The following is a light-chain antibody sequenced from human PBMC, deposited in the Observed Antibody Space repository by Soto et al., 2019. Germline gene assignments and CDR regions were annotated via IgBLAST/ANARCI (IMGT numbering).Light chain of an antibody. J-gene: IGLJ2*01. CDR1: SGSIASSY. CDR3: QSYDRSSPVI. V-gene: IGLV6-57*04. Sequence: FMLTQPHSVSESPGKTVTISCTRSSGSIASSYVQWYQQRPGSAPKTLIYANNERPSGVPGRFSGSIDISSNSAALTISGLKTEDEADYYCQSYDRSSPVIFGGGTKLTVL. CDR2: ANN.